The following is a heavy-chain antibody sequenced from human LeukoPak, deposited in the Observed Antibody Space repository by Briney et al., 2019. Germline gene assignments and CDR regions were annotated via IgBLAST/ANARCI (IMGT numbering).Heavy chain of an antibody. V-gene: IGHV4-59*03. CDR1: GDSTSNFY. J-gene: IGHJ5*01. Sequence: SETLSLTCTVSGDSTSNFYWNWLRQSPGKGLEWIGNIHYSGSSVYNPSLKSRGTISIDTSRRQFFLKLNSVTAADTAVYFCALAPNSNWFDFWGPGTLVTVSS. D-gene: IGHD2-8*01. CDR3: ALAPNSNWFDF. CDR2: IHYSGSS.